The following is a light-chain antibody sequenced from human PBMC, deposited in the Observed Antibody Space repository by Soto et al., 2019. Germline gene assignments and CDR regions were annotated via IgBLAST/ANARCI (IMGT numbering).Light chain of an antibody. CDR1: ASDIGGYTF. V-gene: IGLV2-8*01. J-gene: IGLJ1*01. Sequence: QSALTQPPSASGSPGQSVAISCTGTASDIGGYTFVSWYQQHPGKAPKLLIYDVNKRPSGVPDCFSGSKSGNTASLTVSGLQAEYEADYYCSAHGGTNPYVFGTGTKVTVL. CDR2: DVN. CDR3: SAHGGTNPYV.